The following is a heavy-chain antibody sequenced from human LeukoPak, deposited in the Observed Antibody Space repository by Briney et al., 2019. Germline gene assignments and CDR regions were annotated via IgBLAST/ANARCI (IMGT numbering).Heavy chain of an antibody. J-gene: IGHJ4*02. Sequence: SETLSLTCAVSGGSISSGGYSWRWIRQPPGKGLEWIGYIYHSGSTYYNPSLKSRVTISVDRSKNQFSLKLSSVTAADTAVYYCARTNGNYYDSSGYYYFDYWGQGTLVTVSS. CDR1: GGSISSGGYS. V-gene: IGHV4-30-2*01. CDR3: ARTNGNYYDSSGYYYFDY. D-gene: IGHD3-22*01. CDR2: IYHSGST.